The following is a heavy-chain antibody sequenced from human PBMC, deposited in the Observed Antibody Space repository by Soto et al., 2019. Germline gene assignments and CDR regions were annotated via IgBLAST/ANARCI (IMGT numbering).Heavy chain of an antibody. CDR2: INPNSGGT. V-gene: IGHV1-2*04. CDR1: GGTFSSYA. Sequence: GASVKVSCKASGGTFSSYAISWVRQAPGQGLEWMGWINPNSGGTNYAQKFQGWVTMTRDTSISTAYMELSRLRSDDTAVYYCARATHSERWLDPWGQGTLVTVSS. CDR3: ARATHSERWLDP. J-gene: IGHJ5*02.